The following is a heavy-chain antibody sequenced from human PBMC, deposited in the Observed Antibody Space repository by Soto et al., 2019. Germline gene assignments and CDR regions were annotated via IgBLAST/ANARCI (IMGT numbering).Heavy chain of an antibody. J-gene: IGHJ4*02. V-gene: IGHV3-23*01. CDR1: GFTFSSYA. D-gene: IGHD6-13*01. Sequence: EVQLLESGGGLVQPGGSLRLSCAASGFTFSSYAMSWVRQAPGKGLEWVSAISGCGGSTYYADSVKGRFTISRDSSKNTLDLQMNSLRAEDTAVYYCAMAGGIATAGAFNYWGQGTLVTVSS. CDR2: ISGCGGST. CDR3: AMAGGIATAGAFNY.